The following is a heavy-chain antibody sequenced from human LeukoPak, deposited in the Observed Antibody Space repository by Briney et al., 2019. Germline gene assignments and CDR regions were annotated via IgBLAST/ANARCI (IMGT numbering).Heavy chain of an antibody. Sequence: SETLSLTCTVSGGSISSGGYFWSWIRQHPGKGLEWIGYIYYSGSTYYNPSLKGRVTISVDTSKNQFSLRLSSVTAANTAIYYCASVSYDTSLQHWGQGTLVTVSS. CDR2: IYYSGST. J-gene: IGHJ1*01. CDR1: GGSISSGGYF. D-gene: IGHD3-22*01. V-gene: IGHV4-31*03. CDR3: ASVSYDTSLQH.